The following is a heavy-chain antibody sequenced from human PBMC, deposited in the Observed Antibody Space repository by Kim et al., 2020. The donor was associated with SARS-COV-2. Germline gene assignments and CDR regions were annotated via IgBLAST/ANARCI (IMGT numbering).Heavy chain of an antibody. V-gene: IGHV1-69*06. CDR3: ARDPPVVDNDSSGYYSDY. CDR1: GGTFSSYA. CDR2: IIPIFGTA. J-gene: IGHJ4*01. D-gene: IGHD3-22*01. Sequence: TVKVSCKSSGGTFSSYAISWVRQAPGQGLEWMGGIIPIFGTANYAQKFQGRVTITADKSTSTAYMELSSLRSEDTAVYYCARDPPVVDNDSSGYYSDYW.